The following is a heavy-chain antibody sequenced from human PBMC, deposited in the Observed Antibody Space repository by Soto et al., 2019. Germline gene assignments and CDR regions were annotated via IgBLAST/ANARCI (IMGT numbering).Heavy chain of an antibody. Sequence: PGGSRSRSWAASGFTFSSYAMSGVREAPGKGLEWVSAISGSGGSTYYADSVKGRFTISRDNSKNTLYLQMNSLRAEDTAVYYCAKDTYYYGSGSYWPVYWGQGTLVTVSS. D-gene: IGHD3-10*01. J-gene: IGHJ4*02. CDR3: AKDTYYYGSGSYWPVY. CDR2: ISGSGGST. CDR1: GFTFSSYA. V-gene: IGHV3-23*01.